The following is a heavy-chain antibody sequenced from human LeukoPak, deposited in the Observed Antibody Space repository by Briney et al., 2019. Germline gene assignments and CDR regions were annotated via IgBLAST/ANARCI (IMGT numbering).Heavy chain of an antibody. CDR2: INPSGGST. CDR3: ARDQGDINYYYYYMDV. J-gene: IGHJ6*03. D-gene: IGHD3-10*01. V-gene: IGHV1-46*01. CDR1: GYTFTGYY. Sequence: ASVKVSCKASGYTFTGYYMHWVRQAPGQGLEWMGIINPSGGSTSYAQKFQGRVTMTRDTSTSTVYMELSSLRSEDTAVYYCARDQGDINYYYYYMDVWGKGTTVTISS.